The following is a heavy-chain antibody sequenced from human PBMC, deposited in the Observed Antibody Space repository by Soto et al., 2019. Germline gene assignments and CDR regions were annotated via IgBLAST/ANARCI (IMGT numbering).Heavy chain of an antibody. V-gene: IGHV1-3*01. CDR2: INAGNGNT. D-gene: IGHD4-17*01. Sequence: ASVKVSCKASGYTFTSYDMHWVRQAPGQRLEWMGWINAGNGNTKYSQKFQGRVTMTRDTSISTAYMELSRLRSDDTAVYYCARDSDYGDYEFDYWGQGTLVTVSS. CDR3: ARDSDYGDYEFDY. CDR1: GYTFTSYD. J-gene: IGHJ4*02.